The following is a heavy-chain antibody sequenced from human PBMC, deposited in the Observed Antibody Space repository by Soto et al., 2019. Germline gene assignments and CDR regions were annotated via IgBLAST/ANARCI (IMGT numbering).Heavy chain of an antibody. Sequence: PRGSLRLSCAASGFTFSSYAMSWVRQAPGKGLEWVSAISGSGGSTYYADSVKGRFTISRDNSKNTLYLQMNSLRAEDTAVYYCARGFLLRYFDWSPFDYWGQGTLVTVSS. V-gene: IGHV3-23*01. J-gene: IGHJ4*02. CDR1: GFTFSSYA. D-gene: IGHD3-9*01. CDR2: ISGSGGST. CDR3: ARGFLLRYFDWSPFDY.